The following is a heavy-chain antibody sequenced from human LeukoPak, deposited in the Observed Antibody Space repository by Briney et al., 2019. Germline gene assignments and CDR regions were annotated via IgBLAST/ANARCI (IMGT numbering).Heavy chain of an antibody. CDR2: SVPMSDIK. Sequence: GASVKVSFKASGYIFTGYYMHWVGQAPGQGLEWMGRSVPMSDIKDYAQKFPGRVTFTTDESTIPHHMDLSSLRSEDTAIYYCVRDWNWGSSDVFDMWGQGTMVTVSS. CDR1: GYIFTGYY. D-gene: IGHD7-27*01. V-gene: IGHV1/OR15-1*04. CDR3: VRDWNWGSSDVFDM. J-gene: IGHJ3*02.